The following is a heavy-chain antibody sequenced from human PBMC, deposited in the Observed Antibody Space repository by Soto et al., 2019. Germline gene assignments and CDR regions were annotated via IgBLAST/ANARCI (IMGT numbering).Heavy chain of an antibody. CDR3: ARGGSSDWQVAFDF. CDR2: VNHNGRN. J-gene: IGHJ3*01. D-gene: IGHD6-19*01. Sequence: SETLSLTCAVYGGSFSGYFWNWIRQTPGKGMEWIGKVNHNGRNNYNPSLKSRVTISLDMSKNQISLKLTSVTAADTAVYYCARGGSSDWQVAFDFWGQGTMVTVSS. V-gene: IGHV4-34*01. CDR1: GGSFSGYF.